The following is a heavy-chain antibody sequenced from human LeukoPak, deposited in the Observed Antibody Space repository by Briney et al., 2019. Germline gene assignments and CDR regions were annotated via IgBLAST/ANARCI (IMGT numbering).Heavy chain of an antibody. J-gene: IGHJ6*03. CDR2: INAGGGNT. CDR3: ARDRPYYGSGSYYKYYYYYMDV. V-gene: IGHV3-23*01. Sequence: PGGSLRLSCAASGFTFSSYAMSWVRQAPGKGLEWVSSINAGGGNTFFAGSVKGRFTISRDNSKNTLYLKMKSLRAEDTAVYYCARDRPYYGSGSYYKYYYYYMDVWGKGTTVTISS. CDR1: GFTFSSYA. D-gene: IGHD3-10*01.